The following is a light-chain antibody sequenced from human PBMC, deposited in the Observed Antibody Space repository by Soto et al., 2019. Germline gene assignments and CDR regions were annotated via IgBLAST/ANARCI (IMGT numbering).Light chain of an antibody. J-gene: IGKJ1*01. CDR3: QQYNNWPRK. CDR2: AAS. Sequence: EIVMTQSPATLPVSPGERATLSCRASQSVSSNLAWSQQKPGQAPRLLIYAASTRATGIPARFSGSGSGTEFTLTISSLQSEDFAVYFCQQYNNWPRKFGQGTKVEIK. CDR1: QSVSSN. V-gene: IGKV3-15*01.